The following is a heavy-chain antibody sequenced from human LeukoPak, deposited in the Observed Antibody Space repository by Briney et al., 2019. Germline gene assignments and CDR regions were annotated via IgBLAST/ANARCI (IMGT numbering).Heavy chain of an antibody. CDR2: IGWNSGTI. J-gene: IGHJ3*02. CDR3: AKSLFTSATGTGRAFHI. V-gene: IGHV3-9*01. D-gene: IGHD1-1*01. Sequence: GGSLSLSCAASGFTFVDYAMHWVRQAPGQGLEWVSGIGWNSGTIGYADSVKGRFTISRDSAKNSLYLQMTGLRAGDTAEYYCAKSLFTSATGTGRAFHIWGQGTMVTVSS. CDR1: GFTFVDYA.